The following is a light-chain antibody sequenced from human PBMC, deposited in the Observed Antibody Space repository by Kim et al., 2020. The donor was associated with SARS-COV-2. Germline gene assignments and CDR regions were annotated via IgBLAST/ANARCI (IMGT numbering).Light chain of an antibody. CDR1: QDISNY. Sequence: DIQMTQSPSSLSASVGDRVTITCQASQDISNYLNWYQQKPGKAPKLLIYDASTLETGLPSRFSGRGSGTDFTFIISSLQPEDITTYYCQQYDNLPPKVTFGQGTRLEIK. V-gene: IGKV1-33*01. CDR2: DAS. J-gene: IGKJ5*01. CDR3: QQYDNLPPKVT.